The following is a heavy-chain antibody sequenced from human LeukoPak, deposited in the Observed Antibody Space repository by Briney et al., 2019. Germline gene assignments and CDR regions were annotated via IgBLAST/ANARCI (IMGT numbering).Heavy chain of an antibody. CDR2: IYYSGST. CDR1: GGSTSSYY. CDR3: ARRTYSSGWFPLDY. D-gene: IGHD6-19*01. J-gene: IGHJ4*02. Sequence: PSETLSLTCTVSGGSTSSYYWSWIRQPPGKGLEWIGYIYYSGSTNYNPSLKSRVTISVDTSKNQFSLKLSSVTAADTAVYYCARRTYSSGWFPLDYWGQGTLVTVSS. V-gene: IGHV4-59*08.